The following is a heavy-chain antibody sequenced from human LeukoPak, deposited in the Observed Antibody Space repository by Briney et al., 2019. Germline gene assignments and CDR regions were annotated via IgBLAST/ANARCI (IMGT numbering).Heavy chain of an antibody. Sequence: GGSLRLSCAASGFTFSIYSMNWGRQAPGEGLEWVSSISSSGGYIYYADSVKGRCTISRDNAKNSLYLQMNSLRDEDTAVYYCAGGASDFDIWGQGTMVTVSS. CDR2: ISSSGGYI. V-gene: IGHV3-21*01. CDR1: GFTFSIYS. D-gene: IGHD1-26*01. J-gene: IGHJ3*02. CDR3: AGGASDFDI.